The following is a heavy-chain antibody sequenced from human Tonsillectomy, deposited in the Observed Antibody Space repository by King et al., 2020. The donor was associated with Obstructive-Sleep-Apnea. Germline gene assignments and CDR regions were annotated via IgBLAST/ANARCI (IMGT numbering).Heavy chain of an antibody. CDR3: ARAGSWETVPDFDY. D-gene: IGHD1-26*01. CDR1: GCSISSGGFY. CDR2: IYYSGGT. J-gene: IGHJ4*02. V-gene: IGHV4-31*03. Sequence: VQLQESGPGLVKPSQTLSLTCTVSGCSISSGGFYWSWIRQPPGKGLEWIGYIYYSGGTYYNPSLKSRVTISVDTSKNQFSLKLSSVTAADTAVYYCARAGSWETVPDFDYWGQGTLVTVSS.